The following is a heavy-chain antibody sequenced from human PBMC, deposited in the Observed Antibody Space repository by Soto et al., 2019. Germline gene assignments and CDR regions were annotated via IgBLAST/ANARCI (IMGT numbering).Heavy chain of an antibody. CDR1: GGSISSGDYY. V-gene: IGHV4-30-4*01. Sequence: SETLSLTCTVSGGSISSGDYYWSWIRQPPGKGLEWIGYIYYSGSTYYNPSLKSRVTISVDTSKNQFSLKLSSVTAADTAVYYCASTPYYYDSSGYYRLKTPVFDYWGQGTLVTVS. D-gene: IGHD3-22*01. CDR3: ASTPYYYDSSGYYRLKTPVFDY. J-gene: IGHJ4*02. CDR2: IYYSGST.